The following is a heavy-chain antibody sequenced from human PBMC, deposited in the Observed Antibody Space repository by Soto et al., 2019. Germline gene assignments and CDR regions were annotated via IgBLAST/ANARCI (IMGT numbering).Heavy chain of an antibody. Sequence: QVQLQESGPGLVKPSETLSLTCTVSGGSISSYHWSWIRQSPGKGLEWIGYTSNSAPTIYNPSLKSRVTISADTSKNQFSLRLSSVTAADTAVYFRARQFRDVYNAVEYWGQGALVTVSS. CDR3: ARQFRDVYNAVEY. CDR2: TSNSAPT. D-gene: IGHD1-1*01. J-gene: IGHJ4*02. CDR1: GGSISSYH. V-gene: IGHV4-59*08.